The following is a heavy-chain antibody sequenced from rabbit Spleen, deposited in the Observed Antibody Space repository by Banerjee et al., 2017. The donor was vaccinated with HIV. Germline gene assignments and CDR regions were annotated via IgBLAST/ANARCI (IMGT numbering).Heavy chain of an antibody. CDR3: ARETKYSVYAFNL. J-gene: IGHJ4*01. V-gene: IGHV1S45*01. CDR1: GFDFSSYG. D-gene: IGHD6-1*01. CDR2: IAGSSSGFT. Sequence: QEQLVESGGGLIQPGGSLKLSCKASGFDFSSYGVSWVRQAPGKGLEWIGYIAGSSSGFTYSATWAKGRFTISRVSSTTVFLQMTSLTAADTATYFCARETKYSVYAFNLWGPGTLVTVS.